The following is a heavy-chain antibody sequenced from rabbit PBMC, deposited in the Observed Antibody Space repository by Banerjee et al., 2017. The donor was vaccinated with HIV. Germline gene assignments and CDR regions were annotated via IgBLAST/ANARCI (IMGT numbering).Heavy chain of an antibody. D-gene: IGHD6-1*01. CDR3: ARDMYSYGYAEYDYATFYGMDP. J-gene: IGHJ6*02. CDR1: GFSFSSSYY. V-gene: IGHV1S40*01. Sequence: QSLEESGGDLVKPGASLTLTCTASGFSFSSSYYMCWVRQAPGKGLEWIGCIYGGWSGTTYYASWAKGRFTISKTSSTTVTLQLTSLTAADTATYFCARDMYSYGYAEYDYATFYGMDPWGQGTLVTVS. CDR2: IYGGWSGTT.